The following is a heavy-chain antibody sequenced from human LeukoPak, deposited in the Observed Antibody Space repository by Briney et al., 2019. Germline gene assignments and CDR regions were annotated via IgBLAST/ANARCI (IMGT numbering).Heavy chain of an antibody. V-gene: IGHV3-15*01. CDR1: GFTFSSYS. CDR2: IKSNADGGTP. CDR3: TTFYHEYSPY. J-gene: IGHJ4*02. Sequence: GGSLILSCAASGFTFSSYSMNLVRQAPGKGLEWVGRIKSNADGGTPDYAAPARGRFTISRDDSKNTLYLQMNSLKTEDTAVYYCTTFYHEYSPYWGRGTLVTVSS. D-gene: IGHD2/OR15-2a*01.